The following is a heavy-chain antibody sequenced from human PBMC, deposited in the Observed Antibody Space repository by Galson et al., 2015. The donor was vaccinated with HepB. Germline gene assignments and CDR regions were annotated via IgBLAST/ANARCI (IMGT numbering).Heavy chain of an antibody. CDR1: GYTFTGYY. D-gene: IGHD3-16*02. J-gene: IGHJ5*02. V-gene: IGHV1-2*06. CDR2: INPNSGGT. Sequence: SVKVSCKASGYTFTGYYMHWVRQAPGQGLEWMGRINPNSGGTNYAQKFQGRVTMTRDTSISTAYMELSRLRSDDTAVYYCYALSTYNWFDPWGQGTLVTVSS. CDR3: YALSTYNWFDP.